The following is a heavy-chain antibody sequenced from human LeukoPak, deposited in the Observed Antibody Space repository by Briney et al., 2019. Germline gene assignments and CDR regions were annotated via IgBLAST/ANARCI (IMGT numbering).Heavy chain of an antibody. Sequence: KPSETLSLTCTVSGGSISSYYWSWIRQPPGKGLEWIGYIYYSGSTYYNPSLKSRVTISVDTSKNQFSLKLSSVTAADTAVYYCAREPLWFGVRTNNWFDPWGQGTLVTVSS. V-gene: IGHV4-59*04. CDR3: AREPLWFGVRTNNWFDP. CDR2: IYYSGST. J-gene: IGHJ5*02. CDR1: GGSISSYY. D-gene: IGHD3-10*01.